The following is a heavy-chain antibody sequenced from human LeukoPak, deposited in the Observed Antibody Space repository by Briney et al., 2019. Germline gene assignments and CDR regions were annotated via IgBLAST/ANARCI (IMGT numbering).Heavy chain of an antibody. Sequence: ASVKVSCKASGYTFTGYYMHWMRQAPGQGLEWMGWINPNSGGTNYAQKFQGWVTMTRDTSISTAYMELSRLRSDDTAVYYCARNMITFGGVIVYNWFDPWGQGTLVTVSS. V-gene: IGHV1-2*04. J-gene: IGHJ5*02. CDR2: INPNSGGT. CDR1: GYTFTGYY. CDR3: ARNMITFGGVIVYNWFDP. D-gene: IGHD3-16*02.